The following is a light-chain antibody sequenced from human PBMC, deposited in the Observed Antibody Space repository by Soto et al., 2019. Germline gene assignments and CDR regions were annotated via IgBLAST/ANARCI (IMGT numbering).Light chain of an antibody. Sequence: EIVLTQSPATLALRPGERATLSCRASHSVSSSYLAWYQQKPGQAPRLLIYGASTRATGIPARFSGSGSGTEFTLTISSLQSEDFATYYCQQYNSYSPTFGQGTKVDIK. CDR2: GAS. J-gene: IGKJ1*01. CDR3: QQYNSYSPT. V-gene: IGKV3D-7*01. CDR1: HSVSSSY.